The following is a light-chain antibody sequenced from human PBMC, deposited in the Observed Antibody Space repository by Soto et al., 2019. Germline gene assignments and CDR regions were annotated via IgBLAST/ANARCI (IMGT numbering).Light chain of an antibody. J-gene: IGLJ1*01. CDR2: DVS. V-gene: IGLV2-14*01. Sequence: QSALAQPASVSGSPGQSITISCTGTSSDVGGYNYVSWYQQHPGKAPKLMIYDVSNRPSGVPERFSGSKSGTSASLAIGGLQSEDEADYYCAAWDDSLDGFYVFGSGTTVTVL. CDR1: SSDVGGYNY. CDR3: AAWDDSLDGFYV.